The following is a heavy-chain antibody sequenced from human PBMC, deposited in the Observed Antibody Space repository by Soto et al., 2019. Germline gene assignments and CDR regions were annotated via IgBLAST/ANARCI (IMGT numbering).Heavy chain of an antibody. CDR1: GFTFSNYV. D-gene: IGHD2-2*01. V-gene: IGHV3-23*01. J-gene: IGHJ6*03. Sequence: EVQLLESGGGLVQPGGSLRLSCAASGFTFSNYVMSWVRQAPGKGLEWVSAITGSGGSTYYADSVKGRFTISRDNSKNTLYLQMNSLRAEDTAVYYCANATPGVLVPASMDVWGKGTTVTVSS. CDR3: ANATPGVLVPASMDV. CDR2: ITGSGGST.